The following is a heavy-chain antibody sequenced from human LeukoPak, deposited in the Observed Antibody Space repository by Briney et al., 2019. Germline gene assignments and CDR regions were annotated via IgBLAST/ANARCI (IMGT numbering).Heavy chain of an antibody. J-gene: IGHJ4*02. CDR2: ISYSGST. CDR3: AKVGSSGSTVTPFDY. Sequence: NPSETLSLTCTVSGASISSSSHYWGWIRQPPGKGLEWIGIISYSGSTYYNPSLKSRVTIFVDTSKNQFSLKLNSVTAADTAVYYCAKVGSSGSTVTPFDYWGQGTLVTVSS. CDR1: GASISSSSHY. D-gene: IGHD6-19*01. V-gene: IGHV4-39*01.